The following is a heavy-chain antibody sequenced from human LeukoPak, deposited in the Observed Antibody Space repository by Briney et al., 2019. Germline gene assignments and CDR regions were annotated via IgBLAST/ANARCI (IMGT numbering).Heavy chain of an antibody. V-gene: IGHV4-59*01. CDR3: ARVEYSSGWPTVDY. CDR2: IYYSGST. J-gene: IGHJ4*02. Sequence: SETLSLTCTVSGGSISSYYWSWIRQPPGKGLEWIGYIYYSGSTIYNPSLKSRVTISVDTSKNQFSLKLSSVTAADTAVYYCARVEYSSGWPTVDYWGQGTLVTVSS. D-gene: IGHD6-19*01. CDR1: GGSISSYY.